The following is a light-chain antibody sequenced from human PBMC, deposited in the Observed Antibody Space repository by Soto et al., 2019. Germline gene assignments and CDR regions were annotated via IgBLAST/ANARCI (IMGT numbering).Light chain of an antibody. Sequence: QSALTQPASVSGSPGQSITISCTGTSSDVGGYNYVSWYQQHPGKVPKLMIYDVSNRPSGVSNRFSGSKSGNTASLTISGLQAEDEADYYCSPYTSRSTVVFGGGTKVTVL. CDR2: DVS. J-gene: IGLJ2*01. CDR3: SPYTSRSTVV. CDR1: SSDVGGYNY. V-gene: IGLV2-14*01.